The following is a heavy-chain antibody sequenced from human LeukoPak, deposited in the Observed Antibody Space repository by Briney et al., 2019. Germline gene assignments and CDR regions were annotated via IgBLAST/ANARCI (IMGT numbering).Heavy chain of an antibody. V-gene: IGHV3-9*01. D-gene: IGHD1-26*01. CDR1: GFTFDDYA. Sequence: PGRSLRLSCAASGFTFDDYAMHWARQAPGKGLEWVSGISWNSGSIGYADSVKGRFTISRDNAKNSLYLQMNSLRAEDTALYYCAKDIYSFGSYLWPTFDYWGQGTLVTVSS. J-gene: IGHJ4*02. CDR2: ISWNSGSI. CDR3: AKDIYSFGSYLWPTFDY.